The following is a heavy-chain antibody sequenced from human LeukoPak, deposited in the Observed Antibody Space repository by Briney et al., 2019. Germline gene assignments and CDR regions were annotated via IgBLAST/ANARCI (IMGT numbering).Heavy chain of an antibody. D-gene: IGHD5-18*01. CDR2: IIPIFGTS. CDR1: GGAFRSYS. V-gene: IGHV1-69*05. Sequence: ASVKVSCKASGGAFRSYSINWVRQAPGQGLEWMGRIIPIFGTSNYAQKFQGRVTITTDESTSTAYMELSSLRSEDTAVYYCCSGYSYEFSDPWGQGTQVTVSS. CDR3: CSGYSYEFSDP. J-gene: IGHJ5*02.